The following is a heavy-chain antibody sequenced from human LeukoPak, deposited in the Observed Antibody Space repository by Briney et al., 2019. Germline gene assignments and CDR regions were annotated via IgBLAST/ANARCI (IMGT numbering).Heavy chain of an antibody. Sequence: SETLSLTCTVSGGSISSSSYYWGWIRQPPGKGLEWIGSIYYSGSTYYNPSLKSRVTISVDTSKNQFSLKLSSVTAADTAVYYCARDPLSSSEGILTGFPLDDYWGQGTLVTVSS. V-gene: IGHV4-39*07. CDR2: IYYSGST. D-gene: IGHD3-9*01. CDR3: ARDPLSSSEGILTGFPLDDY. CDR1: GGSISSSSYY. J-gene: IGHJ4*02.